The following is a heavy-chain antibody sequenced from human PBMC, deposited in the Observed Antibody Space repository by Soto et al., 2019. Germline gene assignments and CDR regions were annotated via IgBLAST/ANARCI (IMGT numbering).Heavy chain of an antibody. CDR1: GFIFENFG. CDR3: AKNQGVELVPLATVDWFDP. V-gene: IGHV3-23*01. Sequence: GGSLRLCCAASGFIFENFGMSWVRQAPGKGLEWISSISGSGFKKYYADSVKGRFTISRDNSKSTVYLELNNLSAEDTAVYHCAKNQGVELVPLATVDWFDPWGQGSVVTVSS. J-gene: IGHJ5*02. D-gene: IGHD1-26*01. CDR2: ISGSGFKK.